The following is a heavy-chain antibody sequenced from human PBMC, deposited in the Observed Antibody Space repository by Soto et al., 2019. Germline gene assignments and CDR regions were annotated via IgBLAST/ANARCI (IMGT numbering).Heavy chain of an antibody. CDR3: ARAEGYCSGGSCALNWFDP. V-gene: IGHV4-30-4*01. D-gene: IGHD2-15*01. CDR2: IYYSGST. J-gene: IGHJ5*02. CDR1: GGSISSGDYY. Sequence: QVQLQESGPGLVKPSQTLYLTCTVSGGSISSGDYYWRLIRQPPGKGLEWIGYIYYSGSTYYNPSLKSRVTISVDTSKNQFSLKLSSVTAADTAVYYCARAEGYCSGGSCALNWFDPWGQGTLVTVSS.